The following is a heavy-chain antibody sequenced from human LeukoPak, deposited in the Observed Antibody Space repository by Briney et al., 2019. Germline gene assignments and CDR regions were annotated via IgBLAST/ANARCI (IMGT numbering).Heavy chain of an antibody. CDR3: ARDLSAAFDF. D-gene: IGHD6-19*01. CDR1: GFTFSSDA. CDR2: ILSDGSKT. Sequence: GGSLRLSCAASGFTFSSDAIHWVRQAPGKGLEWVAIILSDGSKTYYPDSVRGRFTISRDNSKNTLYLQMNSLRDEDTAVYYCARDLSAAFDFWGQGVLVTVSS. J-gene: IGHJ4*02. V-gene: IGHV3-30*02.